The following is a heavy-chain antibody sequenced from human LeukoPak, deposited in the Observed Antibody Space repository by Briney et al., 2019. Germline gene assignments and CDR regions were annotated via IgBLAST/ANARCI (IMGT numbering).Heavy chain of an antibody. CDR3: ARHPFSSPFDF. J-gene: IGHJ4*02. CDR1: GGSISSSSYY. Sequence: SETLSLTCTVSGGSISSSSYYWGWIRQPPGKGLEWIGSIYYSGSTYYNPSLKSRVTISVDASKNQFSLKLSSVTAADTAVYYCARHPFSSPFDFWGQGTLVTVSS. CDR2: IYYSGST. V-gene: IGHV4-39*01.